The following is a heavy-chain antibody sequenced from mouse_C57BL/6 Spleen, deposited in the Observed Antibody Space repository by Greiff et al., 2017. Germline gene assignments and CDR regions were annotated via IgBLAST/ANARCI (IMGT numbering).Heavy chain of an antibody. CDR2: INYDGSST. CDR1: GFTFSDYY. CDR3: ARETGYYGPWYFDV. V-gene: IGHV5-16*01. D-gene: IGHD2-1*01. J-gene: IGHJ1*03. Sequence: EVKLMESEGGLVQPGSSMKLSCTASGFTFSDYYMAWVRQVPEKGLEWVANINYDGSSTYYLDSLKSRFIISRDNAKNILYLQMSSLKSEDTATYYCARETGYYGPWYFDVGGTGATVTVSS.